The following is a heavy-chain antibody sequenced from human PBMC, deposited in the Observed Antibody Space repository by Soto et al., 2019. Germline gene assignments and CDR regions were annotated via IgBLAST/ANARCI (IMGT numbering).Heavy chain of an antibody. D-gene: IGHD3-3*01. CDR2: ISSSSSYI. V-gene: IGHV3-21*01. CDR3: ARDITIFGVVPASDGMDV. CDR1: GFTFSSYS. Sequence: GSLRLSCAASGFTFSSYSMNWVRQAPGKGLEWVSSISSSSSYIYCADSVKGRFTISRDNAKNSLYLQMNSLRAEDTAVYYCARDITIFGVVPASDGMDVWGQGTTVTVSS. J-gene: IGHJ6*02.